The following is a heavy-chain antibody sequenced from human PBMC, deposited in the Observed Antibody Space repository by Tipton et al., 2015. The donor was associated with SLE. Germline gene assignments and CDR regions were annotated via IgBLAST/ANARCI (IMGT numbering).Heavy chain of an antibody. CDR3: VSSGYPLGTFES. Sequence: TLSLTCTVSGVSTSSGGYFWNWIRHYPGKGLEWIGSIHHSGTTHYNPSLKSRVTLAVDTSKNQFSLKLSVVTAADTAVYYCVSSGYPLGTFESWGQGTMVNVSS. J-gene: IGHJ3*02. CDR2: IHHSGTT. CDR1: GVSTSSGGYF. D-gene: IGHD3-9*01. V-gene: IGHV4-31*03.